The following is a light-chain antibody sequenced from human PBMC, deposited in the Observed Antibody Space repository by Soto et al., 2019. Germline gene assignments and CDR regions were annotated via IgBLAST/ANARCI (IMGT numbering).Light chain of an antibody. CDR3: QQYGTSPQT. V-gene: IGKV3-20*01. J-gene: IGKJ2*01. CDR1: QSVSSNY. CDR2: GAS. Sequence: EIVMTQSPATLSVSPGEGATLSCRASQSVSSNYLAWYQQKPGQAPRLLIHGASSRATAIPDRFSGSGSGTDFTLTISRLEPEDFAMYYCQQYGTSPQTFGQGTKVDIK.